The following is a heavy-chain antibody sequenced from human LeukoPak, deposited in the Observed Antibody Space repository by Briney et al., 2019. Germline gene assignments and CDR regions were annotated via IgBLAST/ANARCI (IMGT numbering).Heavy chain of an antibody. Sequence: PSETLSLTCTVSGGSISSGGYYWSWIRQHPGKGLEWIGYIYYSGSTNYNPSLKSRVTISVDTSKNQFSLKLSSVTAADTAVYYCARGSQLRNHNWFDPWGQGTLVTVSS. CDR3: ARGSQLRNHNWFDP. CDR1: GGSISSGGYY. CDR2: IYYSGST. V-gene: IGHV4-61*08. D-gene: IGHD1-14*01. J-gene: IGHJ5*02.